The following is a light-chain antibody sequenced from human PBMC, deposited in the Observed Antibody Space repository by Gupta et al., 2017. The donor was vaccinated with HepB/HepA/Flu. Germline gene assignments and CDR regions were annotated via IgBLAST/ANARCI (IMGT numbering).Light chain of an antibody. CDR2: KVN. CDR1: RSDIETYNL. CDR3: CSFAGSNSVV. V-gene: IGLV2-23*02. Sequence: QSALTQPASVSGSPGQSITISCTGPRSDIETYNLVSWYQQHPGKAPKLILYKVNERPSGVSNRFSGSKSGNTASLTISGLQAEDESDYYCCSFAGSNSVVFGGGTKLTVL. J-gene: IGLJ2*01.